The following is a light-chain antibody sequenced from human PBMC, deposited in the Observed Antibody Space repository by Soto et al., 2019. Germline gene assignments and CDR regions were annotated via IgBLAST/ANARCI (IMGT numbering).Light chain of an antibody. J-gene: IGLJ2*01. V-gene: IGLV3-21*04. Sequence: SYELTQPPSVSVAPGKTARITCGGNNIGSKSVHWYQQKPGQAPVLVIYYDSDRPSGIPERFSGSNSGNTATLTISRVEAGDEGDLFCSVLGKRRDPVGFRGGTQPAVL. CDR2: YDS. CDR3: SVLGKRRDPVG. CDR1: NIGSKS.